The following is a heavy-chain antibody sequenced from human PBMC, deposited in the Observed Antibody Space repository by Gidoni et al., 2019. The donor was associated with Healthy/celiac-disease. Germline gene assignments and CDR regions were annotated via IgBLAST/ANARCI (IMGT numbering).Heavy chain of an antibody. Sequence: QVQLVESGGGVVQPGRSLRLSCAASGFTFSRYGMHWVRQAPGKGLEWVAVIWYDGINKYYADSVKGRFTISRDNSKNTLYLQMNSLRAEDTAVYYCARGYGGYSYGRVDYWGQGTLVTVSS. CDR1: GFTFSRYG. CDR3: ARGYGGYSYGRVDY. D-gene: IGHD5-18*01. CDR2: IWYDGINK. J-gene: IGHJ4*02. V-gene: IGHV3-33*01.